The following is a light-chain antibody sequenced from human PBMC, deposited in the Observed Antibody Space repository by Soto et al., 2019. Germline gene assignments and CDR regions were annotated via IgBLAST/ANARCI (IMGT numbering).Light chain of an antibody. CDR1: SGSIASNY. J-gene: IGLJ3*02. CDR3: QSYDATNQV. Sequence: NFMLTQPHSASESPGKTVIISCTRSSGSIASNYVQWYQQRPGSSPTTVIYEANQRPSGVPDRFSGSIDSSSNSASLTISGLETEDEADYFCQSYDATNQVFGGGTKLTVL. CDR2: EAN. V-gene: IGLV6-57*01.